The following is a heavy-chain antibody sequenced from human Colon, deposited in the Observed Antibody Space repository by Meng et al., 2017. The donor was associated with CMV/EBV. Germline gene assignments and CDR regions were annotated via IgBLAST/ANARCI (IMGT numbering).Heavy chain of an antibody. J-gene: IGHJ6*02. V-gene: IGHV4-39*07. CDR3: ARGGGVYYYYGMDV. Sequence: SETLSLTCTVSGGSISSSSYYWGWIRQPPGKGLEWIGSFYYSGTTYYNPSLESRVTISIDLSKNQFSLKLKNLTAADTAVYYCARGGGVYYYYGMDVWGQGTTVTVSS. CDR2: FYYSGTT. D-gene: IGHD3-10*01. CDR1: GGSISSSSYY.